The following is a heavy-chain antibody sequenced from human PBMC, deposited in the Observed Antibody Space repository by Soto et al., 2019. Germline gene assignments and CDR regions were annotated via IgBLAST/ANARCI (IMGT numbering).Heavy chain of an antibody. D-gene: IGHD1-26*01. V-gene: IGHV1-3*01. CDR3: ARDDSGFSGSNYIAHFNY. CDR2: LNGGNGNT. J-gene: IGHJ4*02. Sequence: ASVEVTCKASGNTIPKYAIHWVRQAPGQRLKWIVWLNGGNGNTYYSENYKGRDTFTRDRSASALYMQLNSLISENTAVYYCARDDSGFSGSNYIAHFNYRGPGDPVTV. CDR1: GNTIPKYA.